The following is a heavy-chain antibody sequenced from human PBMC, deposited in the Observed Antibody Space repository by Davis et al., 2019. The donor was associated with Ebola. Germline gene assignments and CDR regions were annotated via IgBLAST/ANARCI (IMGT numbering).Heavy chain of an antibody. CDR1: GFTASSNH. V-gene: IGHV3-53*05. CDR3: ATTQWLREFDN. CDR2: IYDQST. Sequence: PGGSLRLSCTASGFTASSNHMSWVRQAPGKGLDWVSVIYDQSTAYADAVTGRFIISRDKSNNTLYLEMSSLRVDDTAVYYCATTQWLREFDNWGQGTLVTVSS. D-gene: IGHD6-19*01. J-gene: IGHJ4*02.